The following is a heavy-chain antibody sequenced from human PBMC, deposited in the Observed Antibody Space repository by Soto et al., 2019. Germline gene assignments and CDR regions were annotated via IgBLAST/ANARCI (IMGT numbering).Heavy chain of an antibody. V-gene: IGHV1-2*02. CDR2: VNPNSGGT. D-gene: IGHD1-20*01. Sequence: ASVKVSCKASGYTFTGYYMHWVRQAPGQGLEWMGWVNPNSGGTNYAQKFQGRVTMTRDTSISTAYMELSRLRSDDTAVYYCAREMITGTTGPYYYYGMDVWGQGTTVTVSS. J-gene: IGHJ6*02. CDR1: GYTFTGYY. CDR3: AREMITGTTGPYYYYGMDV.